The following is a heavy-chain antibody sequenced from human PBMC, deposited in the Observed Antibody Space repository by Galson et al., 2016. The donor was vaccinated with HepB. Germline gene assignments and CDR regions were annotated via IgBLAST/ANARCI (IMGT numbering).Heavy chain of an antibody. V-gene: IGHV4-30-2*01. D-gene: IGHD2-2*01. Sequence: TLSLTCAVSGGSVSRGTYSWSWIRQPPGKALEWIGYIYHDGRTYYSPSLKSRVTISVDRSNNQFSLKLTSVTAADTAVYYCARVVVPSALRFTWFDPWGQGTLVTVSS. CDR1: GGSVSRGTYS. CDR2: IYHDGRT. J-gene: IGHJ5*02. CDR3: ARVVVPSALRFTWFDP.